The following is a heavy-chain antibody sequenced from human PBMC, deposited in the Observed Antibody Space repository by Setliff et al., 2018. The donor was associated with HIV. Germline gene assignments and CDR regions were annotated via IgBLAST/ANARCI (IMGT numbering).Heavy chain of an antibody. J-gene: IGHJ5*02. Sequence: PSETLSLTCTVSGGSIRSIVYFWGWIRQPPGKGLEWLGNIGNIYYGGTTYYNPSLKGRITISVFTSSQQLSLTLTSVTPADTAVYYCARLRAAGTVHYFDPWGQGTQVTVSS. CDR2: IYYGGTT. V-gene: IGHV4-39*01. CDR3: ARLRAAGTVHYFDP. CDR1: GGSIRSIVYF. D-gene: IGHD6-13*01.